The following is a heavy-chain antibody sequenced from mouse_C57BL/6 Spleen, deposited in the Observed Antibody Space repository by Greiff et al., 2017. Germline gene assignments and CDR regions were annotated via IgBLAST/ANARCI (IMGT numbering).Heavy chain of an antibody. Sequence: VQLQQSGPELVKPGASVKISCKASGYAFSSSWMNWVKQRPGKGLEWIGRIYPGDGDTNYNGKFKGKATLTAEKSSSTAYMQLSSLTSENSAVYFCARSYDDNYFDYWGQGTTLTVSA. CDR2: IYPGDGDT. V-gene: IGHV1-82*01. CDR1: GYAFSSSW. CDR3: ARSYDDNYFDY. D-gene: IGHD2-3*01. J-gene: IGHJ2*01.